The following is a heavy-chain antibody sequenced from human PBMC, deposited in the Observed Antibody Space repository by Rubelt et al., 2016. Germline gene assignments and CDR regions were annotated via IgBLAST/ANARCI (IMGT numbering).Heavy chain of an antibody. D-gene: IGHD3-3*01. CDR1: GGAISTYY. CDR3: ARDSRGYDFWSS. Sequence: QVQLQESGPGLVKPSETLSLTCTVSGGAISTYYWNWIRQPAGKGLEWIGRIYTSGSTNYNPSLKSRVTMSVDTSKNQFSLKVGSGTAADTAVYYCARDSRGYDFWSSWGQGTLVTVSS. V-gene: IGHV4-4*07. J-gene: IGHJ4*02. CDR2: IYTSGST.